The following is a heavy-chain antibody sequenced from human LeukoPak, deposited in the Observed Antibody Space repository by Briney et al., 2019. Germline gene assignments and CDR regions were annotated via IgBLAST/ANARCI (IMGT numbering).Heavy chain of an antibody. D-gene: IGHD3-10*01. V-gene: IGHV2-5*02. J-gene: IGHJ6*04. Sequence: SGPTLVNPTQTLTLTCTFSGFSLSTSGVGAGWIRQPPGKALEWLALIYWDDDKRYSPSLKSRLTITKDTSKNQVVLTMTNMDPVDTATYYCAHRPGYYGSGNLGYYYGMDVWGKGTTVTVSS. CDR2: IYWDDDK. CDR1: GFSLSTSGVG. CDR3: AHRPGYYGSGNLGYYYGMDV.